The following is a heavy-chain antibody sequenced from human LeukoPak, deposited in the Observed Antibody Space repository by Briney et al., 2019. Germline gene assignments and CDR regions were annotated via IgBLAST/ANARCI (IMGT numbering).Heavy chain of an antibody. V-gene: IGHV3-48*04. J-gene: IGHJ6*04. CDR1: GFTFSSYS. Sequence: GGSLRLSCAASGFTFSSYSMNWVRQAPGKGLEWVSYISSRSSTIYYADSVKGRFTISRDNAKNSLYLQMNSLRAEDTAVYYCAELGITMIGGVWGKGTTVTISS. D-gene: IGHD3-10*02. CDR2: ISSRSSTI. CDR3: AELGITMIGGV.